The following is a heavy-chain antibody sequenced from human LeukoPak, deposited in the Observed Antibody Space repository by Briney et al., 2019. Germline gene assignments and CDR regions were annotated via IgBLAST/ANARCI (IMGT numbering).Heavy chain of an antibody. CDR2: INPNSGGT. D-gene: IGHD3-10*01. CDR1: GYTFTGYY. CDR3: AREKWFGESHDAFDI. Sequence: GASVKVSCKASGYTFTGYYMHWVRQAPGQGLEWMGWINPNSGGTNYAQKFQGRVTMTRDTSISTAYMELSRLRSDDTAVYYCAREKWFGESHDAFDIWGQGTMVTVSS. V-gene: IGHV1-2*02. J-gene: IGHJ3*02.